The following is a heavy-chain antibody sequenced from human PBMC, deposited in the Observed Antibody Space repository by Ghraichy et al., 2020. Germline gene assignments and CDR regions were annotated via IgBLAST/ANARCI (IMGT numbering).Heavy chain of an antibody. V-gene: IGHV3-49*04. Sequence: GGSLRLSCTASGFSLGDYTMNGVRQAPRKGLGWVGLIRKKPYGGTAEYAASVKGRFTISRDDSKSIAYLEMNSLKTEDTAVYYCARSWGPDYLGQGTLVTVSS. CDR2: IRKKPYGGTA. D-gene: IGHD3-16*01. CDR1: GFSLGDYT. J-gene: IGHJ4*02. CDR3: ARSWGPDY.